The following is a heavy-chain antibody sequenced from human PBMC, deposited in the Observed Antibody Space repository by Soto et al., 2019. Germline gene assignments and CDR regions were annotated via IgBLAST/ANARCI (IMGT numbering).Heavy chain of an antibody. J-gene: IGHJ4*02. V-gene: IGHV3-30*18. CDR1: GFTFSSYG. CDR3: AKDVEVTDDY. Sequence: QVQLVESGGGVVQPGRSLRLSCAASGFTFSSYGMHWVRQAPGKGLEWVAVISYDGSNKYYADSVKGRFTISRDNSKNTLYLQMNSLRAEDTAVYYCAKDVEVTDDYWGQGTLVTVSS. CDR2: ISYDGSNK. D-gene: IGHD2-21*02.